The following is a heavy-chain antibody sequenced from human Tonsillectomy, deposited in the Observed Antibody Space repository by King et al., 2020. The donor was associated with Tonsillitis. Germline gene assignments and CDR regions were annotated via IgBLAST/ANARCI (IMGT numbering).Heavy chain of an antibody. CDR3: AKEYCSGGSCYFGLDY. V-gene: IGHV3-30*18. J-gene: IGHJ4*02. CDR1: GFTFSSYG. Sequence: VQLVESGGGVVQPGRALRLSCAASGFTFSSYGMHVVRQAPGKGLELVAVIAYDGSNKYCGDSVKGRFTISRDNSKNTLYLQMNSLRGEDTAVYYCAKEYCSGGSCYFGLDYWGQGTLVTVSS. D-gene: IGHD2-15*01. CDR2: IAYDGSNK.